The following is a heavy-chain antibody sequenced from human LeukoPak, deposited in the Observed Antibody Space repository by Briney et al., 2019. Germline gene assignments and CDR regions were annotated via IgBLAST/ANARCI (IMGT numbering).Heavy chain of an antibody. CDR1: GFTFSSYA. CDR2: ISYDGSNK. J-gene: IGHJ3*02. Sequence: PGRSLRLSCAASGFTFSSYAMHWVRQAPGKGLEWVAVISYDGSNKYYADSVKGRFTISRDNSKNTLYLQMNSLRVEDTAVYYCAKDNSAFDIWGQGTMVTVSS. CDR3: AKDNSAFDI. V-gene: IGHV3-30*04.